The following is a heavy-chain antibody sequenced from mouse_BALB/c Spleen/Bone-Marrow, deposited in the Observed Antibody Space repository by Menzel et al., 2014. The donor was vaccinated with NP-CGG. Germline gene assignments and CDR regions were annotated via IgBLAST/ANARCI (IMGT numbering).Heavy chain of an antibody. Sequence: EVKLVESGPELVKPGASVKISCKASGYSFTGYFMNWVKQSHGKSLEWIGRINPYNGDTFYNQKFKGKATLTVDKSSSTAHMELLSLTSEDSAVYDCGGVTTVVAKNYYYARDYWGQGTSVTVPS. V-gene: IGHV1-37*01. CDR2: INPYNGDT. CDR1: GYSFTGYF. CDR3: GGVTTVVAKNYYYARDY. J-gene: IGHJ4*01. D-gene: IGHD1-1*01.